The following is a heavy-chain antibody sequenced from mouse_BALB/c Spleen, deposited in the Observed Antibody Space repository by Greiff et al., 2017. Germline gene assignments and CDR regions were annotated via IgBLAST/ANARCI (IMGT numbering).Heavy chain of an antibody. D-gene: IGHD4-1*01. V-gene: IGHV5-12-2*01. J-gene: IGHJ1*01. CDR3: ARRANWGYWYFDV. Sequence: EVQLQESGGGLVQPGGSLKLSCAASGFTFSSYTMSWVRQTPEKRLEWVAYISNGGGSTYYPDTVKGRFTISRDNAKNTLYLQMSSLKSEDTAMYYCARRANWGYWYFDVWGAGTTVTVSS. CDR2: ISNGGGST. CDR1: GFTFSSYT.